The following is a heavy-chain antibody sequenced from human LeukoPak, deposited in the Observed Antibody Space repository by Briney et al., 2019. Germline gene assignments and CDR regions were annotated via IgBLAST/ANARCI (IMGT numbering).Heavy chain of an antibody. CDR1: GGSISSSDYY. CDR3: ARRFFRGYSYGYDY. Sequence: SETLSLTCTVSGGSISSSDYYWGWIRQPPGKGLEWIGEINHSGSTNYNPSLKSRVTISVDTSKNQFSLKLSSVTAADTAVYYCARRFFRGYSYGYDYWGQGTLVTVSS. V-gene: IGHV4-39*07. CDR2: INHSGST. D-gene: IGHD5-18*01. J-gene: IGHJ4*02.